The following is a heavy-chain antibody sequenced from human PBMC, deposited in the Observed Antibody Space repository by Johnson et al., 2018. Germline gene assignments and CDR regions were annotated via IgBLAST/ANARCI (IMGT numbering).Heavy chain of an antibody. D-gene: IGHD3-3*01. Sequence: VQLVQSGGAVVQPGGSLRLSCAASGFTFGDYAMLWVRQAPGKGLEWVSLISWDGGTTHYADSVKGRFTISKDNSKNSLYLQMNGLRTGDTAWYYWVRGGFLEWLYRHDFWGQGTLVTVSS. J-gene: IGHJ4*02. V-gene: IGHV3-43*01. CDR3: VRGGFLEWLYRHDF. CDR2: ISWDGGTT. CDR1: GFTFGDYA.